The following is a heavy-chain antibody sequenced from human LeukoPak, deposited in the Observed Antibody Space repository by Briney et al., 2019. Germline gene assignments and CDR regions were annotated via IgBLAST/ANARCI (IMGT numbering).Heavy chain of an antibody. CDR1: GGSLSGYY. Sequence: SETLSLTCVVYGGSLSGYYWNWIRQPPGKGLEWIGEINHSGTTKYNPSLKSRVSISIDRSKNQFSLKVSSVTAADTAVYYCASSQIWFGEFLGEFHYGMDVWGPGTTVAVSS. CDR2: INHSGTT. V-gene: IGHV4-34*01. CDR3: ASSQIWFGEFLGEFHYGMDV. J-gene: IGHJ6*02. D-gene: IGHD3-10*01.